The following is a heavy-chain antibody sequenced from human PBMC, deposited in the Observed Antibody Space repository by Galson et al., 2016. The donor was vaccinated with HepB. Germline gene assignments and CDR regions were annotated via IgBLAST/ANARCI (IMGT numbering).Heavy chain of an antibody. CDR1: EFSFRSYS. D-gene: IGHD6-13*01. CDR3: ARIAADGSTFDY. V-gene: IGHV3-48*02. J-gene: IGHJ4*02. CDR2: ITAGGNTI. Sequence: SLRLSCAASEFSFRSYSMNWVRQAPGKGLEWLSSITAGGNTIYYADSVKGRFTISRDNAKSSLYLQMNSLTDDDTAVYFCARIAADGSTFDYWGQGTLVTVSS.